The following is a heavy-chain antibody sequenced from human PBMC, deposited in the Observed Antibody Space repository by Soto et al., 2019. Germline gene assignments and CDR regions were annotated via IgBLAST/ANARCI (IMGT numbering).Heavy chain of an antibody. CDR1: GFSLSTSGVG. Sequence: QITLKESGPTLVQPTQTLTLTCTFSGFSLSTSGVGVGWIRQPPGKALEWLALIYWDDDKRYSPSLKSRLTTPEDTTKNLVVLITTNMDPVDTASYYCAHRLYDSVWGTNWFDPWGQGTLVTVSS. CDR2: IYWDDDK. D-gene: IGHD3-16*01. CDR3: AHRLYDSVWGTNWFDP. J-gene: IGHJ5*02. V-gene: IGHV2-5*02.